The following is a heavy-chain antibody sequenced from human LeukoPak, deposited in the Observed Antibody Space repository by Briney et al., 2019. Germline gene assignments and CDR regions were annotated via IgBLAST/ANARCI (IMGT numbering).Heavy chain of an antibody. Sequence: GRSLRLSCAATGFTFSIYGMHWVRQAPGKVLEWVALLAGDGVNIFYADSVKGRFTISRDNSKNTLYLQMNSLRPEDTAVYYCAKAAVYSNRWTPFDDWGQGTLVTVSS. V-gene: IGHV3-30*18. J-gene: IGHJ4*02. CDR1: GFTFSIYG. CDR3: AKAAVYSNRWTPFDD. CDR2: LAGDGVNI. D-gene: IGHD2/OR15-2a*01.